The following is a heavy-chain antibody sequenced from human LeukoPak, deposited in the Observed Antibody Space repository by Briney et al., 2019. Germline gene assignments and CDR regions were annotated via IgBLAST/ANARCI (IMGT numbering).Heavy chain of an antibody. D-gene: IGHD1-26*01. V-gene: IGHV4-4*07. Sequence: PSETLSLTCTVSGDSMSSYYWSWIRQPAGKGLEWIGRIYTSGSTNYNPSLKSRVTISVDTSKNQFSLKLSSVTAADTAVYYCAIAQGGGSYYDWFDPWGQGTLVTVSS. J-gene: IGHJ5*02. CDR2: IYTSGST. CDR1: GDSMSSYY. CDR3: AIAQGGGSYYDWFDP.